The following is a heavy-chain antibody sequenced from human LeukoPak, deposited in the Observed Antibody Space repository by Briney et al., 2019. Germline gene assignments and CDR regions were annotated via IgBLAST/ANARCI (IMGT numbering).Heavy chain of an antibody. CDR3: ARVVVFGVVSSDYYYYYMDV. V-gene: IGHV4-4*07. Sequence: SETLSLTCTVSGGSISSYYWSWIRQPAGKGLEWIGRIYSSGSTNYNPSLKSRVTMSEDTSKNQFSLKLSSVTAADTAVYYCARVVVFGVVSSDYYYYYMDVWGKGTTVTVSS. CDR2: IYSSGST. CDR1: GGSISSYY. J-gene: IGHJ6*03. D-gene: IGHD3-3*01.